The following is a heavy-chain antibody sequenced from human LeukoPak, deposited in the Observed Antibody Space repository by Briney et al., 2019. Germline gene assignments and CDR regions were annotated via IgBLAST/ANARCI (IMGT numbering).Heavy chain of an antibody. CDR2: IYMADVTCCAAGTT. D-gene: IGHD2-21*02. J-gene: IGHJ4*02. CDR1: GFTVSSNY. V-gene: IGHV3-53*05. CDR3: AASFDRDCTGYDRPPGY. Sequence: GGSLRLSCSASGFTVSSNYMSWVRQAPGKGLEWVSVIYMADVTCCAAGTTFYAEDVKGRFTISRDISKNTIYLQMNNLRGDDTAVYFCAASFDRDCTGYDRPPGYWGQGTLVTVSS.